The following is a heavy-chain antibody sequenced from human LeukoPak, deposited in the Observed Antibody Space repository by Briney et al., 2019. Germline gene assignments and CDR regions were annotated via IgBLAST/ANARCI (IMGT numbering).Heavy chain of an antibody. J-gene: IGHJ4*02. CDR3: TRDLPYSSSWEPIDY. CDR2: ISAYNGNT. V-gene: IGHV1-18*01. D-gene: IGHD6-13*01. CDR1: GYTFTSYG. Sequence: ASVKVSCKASGYTFTSYGINWVRQAPGQGPEWMGWISAYNGNTKYAQNLQGRVTMTTDTSTSTAYMELGSLRSDDTAVYYCTRDLPYSSSWEPIDYWGQGTLVTVSS.